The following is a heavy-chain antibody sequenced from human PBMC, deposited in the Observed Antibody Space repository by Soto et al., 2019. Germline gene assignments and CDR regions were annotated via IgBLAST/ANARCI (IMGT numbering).Heavy chain of an antibody. CDR1: GYTFTSYD. CDR2: MNPNSGNT. CDR3: AKSTIFGVVIMAFDY. V-gene: IGHV1-8*01. J-gene: IGHJ4*02. D-gene: IGHD3-3*01. Sequence: ASVKVSCKASGYTFTSYDINWVRHATGQGLEWMGWMNPNSGNTGYAQKFQGRVTMTRNTSISTAYMELSSLRSEDTAVYYCAKSTIFGVVIMAFDYWGQGSLVTVSS.